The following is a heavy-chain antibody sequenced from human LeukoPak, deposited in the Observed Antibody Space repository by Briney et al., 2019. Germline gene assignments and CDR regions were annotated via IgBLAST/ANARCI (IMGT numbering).Heavy chain of an antibody. CDR1: GFTFSSYG. J-gene: IGHJ6*03. V-gene: IGHV3-33*06. CDR2: IWYDGSNK. D-gene: IGHD2-2*01. CDR3: AKGPYCSSTSCSRDYYYYYMDV. Sequence: GRSLRLSCAASGFTFSSYGMHWVRQAPGKGLEWVAVIWYDGSNKYYADSVKGRFTISRDNSKNTLYLQMNSLRAEDTAVYYCAKGPYCSSTSCSRDYYYYYMDVWGKGTTVTASS.